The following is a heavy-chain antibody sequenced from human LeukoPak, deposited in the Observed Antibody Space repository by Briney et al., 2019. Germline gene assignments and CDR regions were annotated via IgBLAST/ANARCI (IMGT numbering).Heavy chain of an antibody. CDR2: IDHSGST. V-gene: IGHV4-34*01. CDR3: EVRGVTVDRYYFDY. CDR1: GGSFSGYY. Sequence: SETLSLTCAVYGGSFSGYYWSWIRQPPGKGLEWMGEIDHSGSTNYNPSLKSRVTISVDTSKNPFSLKLSSVTAAHTAVYYCEVRGVTVDRYYFDYWGQGTLVTVSS. D-gene: IGHD3-10*01. J-gene: IGHJ4*02.